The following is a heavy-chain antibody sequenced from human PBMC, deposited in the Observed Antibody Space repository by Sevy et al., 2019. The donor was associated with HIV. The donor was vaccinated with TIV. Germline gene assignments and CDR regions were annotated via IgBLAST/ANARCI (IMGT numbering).Heavy chain of an antibody. CDR3: ARSTNSAALDY. J-gene: IGHJ4*02. CDR2: IKQDGGAQ. Sequence: GGSLRLSCAVSGFTFSSYWMSWVRQAPGKGLEWVANIKQDGGAQYYVDSVKGLFAISRDNAKNSLFRQMNSLRVEDTAVYYCARSTNSAALDYWGQGTPVTVSS. V-gene: IGHV3-7*01. D-gene: IGHD2-2*01. CDR1: GFTFSSYW.